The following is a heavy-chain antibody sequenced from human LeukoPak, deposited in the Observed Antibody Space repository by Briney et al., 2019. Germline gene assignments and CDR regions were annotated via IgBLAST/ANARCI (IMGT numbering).Heavy chain of an antibody. V-gene: IGHV1-46*01. J-gene: IGHJ4*02. D-gene: IGHD6-13*01. Sequence: ASVKVSCKASENTFTNYYMHWVRQAPGQGLEWLGIINPNGDRTNYAQTFQGRVTMTRNTSISTAYMELSSLRSEDTAVYYCARGKYSSSFDLFDYWGQGTLVTVSS. CDR1: ENTFTNYY. CDR2: INPNGDRT. CDR3: ARGKYSSSFDLFDY.